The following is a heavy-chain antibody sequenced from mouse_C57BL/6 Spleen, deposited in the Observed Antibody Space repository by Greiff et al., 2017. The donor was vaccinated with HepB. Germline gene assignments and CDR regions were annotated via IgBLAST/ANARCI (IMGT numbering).Heavy chain of an antibody. CDR2: IDPSDSYT. Sequence: VQLQQPGAELVRPGTSVKLSCKASGYTFTSYWMHWVKQRPGQGLEWIGVIDPSDSYTNYNQKFKGKATLTVDTSSSTAYMQLSSLTSEDSAVYYCARRSNYGYFGYWGQGATLPVSS. CDR1: GYTFTSYW. J-gene: IGHJ2*01. D-gene: IGHD2-5*01. CDR3: ARRSNYGYFGY. V-gene: IGHV1-59*01.